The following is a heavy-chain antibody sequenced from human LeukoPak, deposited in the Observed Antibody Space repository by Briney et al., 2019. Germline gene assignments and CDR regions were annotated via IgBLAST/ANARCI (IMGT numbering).Heavy chain of an antibody. Sequence: GGSLRLSCAASGFTFSDYYMSWIRQAPGKGLEWVSYISSSGSTIYYTDSVKGRFTVSRDNAKNSLYLQMNSLRAEDTAVYYCARGQDYSYYYYMDVWVKGTTVTVSS. CDR1: GFTFSDYY. CDR3: ARGQDYSYYYYMDV. J-gene: IGHJ6*03. V-gene: IGHV3-11*04. CDR2: ISSSGSTI.